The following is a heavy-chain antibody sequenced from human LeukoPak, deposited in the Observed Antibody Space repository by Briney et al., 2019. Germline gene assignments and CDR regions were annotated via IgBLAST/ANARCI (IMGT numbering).Heavy chain of an antibody. Sequence: QAGGSLRLSCEGSGFTFSNIPLTWVRQAPGRGLEWVSAISGSGGSTYYADSVKGRFTISRDNSKNRLYLQMNSLRPEDTAVYYCVNFHKPADSSGWTPGVYWGQGTLVTVSS. J-gene: IGHJ4*02. D-gene: IGHD6-19*01. CDR3: VNFHKPADSSGWTPGVY. V-gene: IGHV3-23*01. CDR1: GFTFSNIP. CDR2: ISGSGGST.